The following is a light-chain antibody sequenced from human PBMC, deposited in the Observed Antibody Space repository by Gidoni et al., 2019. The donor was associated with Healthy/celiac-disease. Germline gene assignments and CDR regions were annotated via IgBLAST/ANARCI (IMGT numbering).Light chain of an antibody. V-gene: IGKV3-20*01. CDR2: GAS. CDR1: QSVSSSY. CDR3: QQYGSSPGIT. Sequence: EILLTQSPVTLSLSPGERDTLSCRASQSVSSSYLAWYQQKPGQAPRLLIYGASSRATGIPDRFSGSGSGTDFTLTISRLEPEDFAVYYCQQYGSSPGITFGPGTKVDIK. J-gene: IGKJ3*01.